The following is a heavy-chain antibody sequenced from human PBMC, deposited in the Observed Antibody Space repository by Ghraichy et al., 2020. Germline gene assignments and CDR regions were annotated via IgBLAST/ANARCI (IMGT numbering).Heavy chain of an antibody. CDR2: IYTSGST. Sequence: SQTLSLTCTVSGGSISSYYWSWIRQPPGKGLEWIGYIYTSGSTNYNPSLKSRVTISVDTSKNQFSLKLSSVTAADTAVYYCARVDTAMGPNDAFDIWGQGTMVTVSS. CDR1: GGSISSYY. D-gene: IGHD5-18*01. V-gene: IGHV4-4*09. CDR3: ARVDTAMGPNDAFDI. J-gene: IGHJ3*02.